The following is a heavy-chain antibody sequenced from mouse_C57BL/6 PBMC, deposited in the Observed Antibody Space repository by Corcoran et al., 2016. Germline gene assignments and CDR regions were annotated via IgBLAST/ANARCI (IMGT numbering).Heavy chain of an antibody. V-gene: IGHV9-3*01. J-gene: IGHJ4*01. D-gene: IGHD2-4*01. CDR1: GYTFTTYG. CDR3: ARWEDYDGAMDY. CDR2: INTYSGVP. Sequence: QIQLVQSGPELKKPGETVKISCKASGYTFTTYGMSWVKQAPGKGLKWMGWINTYSGVPTYADDFKGRFAFSLETSASTAYLQINNLKNEDTATYFCARWEDYDGAMDYWGQGTSVTVSS.